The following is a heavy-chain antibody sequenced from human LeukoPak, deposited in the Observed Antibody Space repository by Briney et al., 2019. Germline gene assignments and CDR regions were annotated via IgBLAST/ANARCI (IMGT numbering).Heavy chain of an antibody. CDR1: GFTFSSYG. D-gene: IGHD6-19*01. J-gene: IGHJ4*02. CDR2: ISYDGSNK. CDR3: AKDLSEAVAGFDY. V-gene: IGHV3-30*18. Sequence: KAGGSLTLSCAPSGFTFSSYGMHWARQAPGKGLEWVAVISYDGSNKYYADSVKGRFTISRDNSKNTLYLQMNSLRAEDTAVYYCAKDLSEAVAGFDYWGQGTLVTVSS.